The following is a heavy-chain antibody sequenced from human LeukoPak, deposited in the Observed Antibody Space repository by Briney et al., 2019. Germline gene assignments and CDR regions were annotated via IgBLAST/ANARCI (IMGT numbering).Heavy chain of an antibody. V-gene: IGHV3-30*02. CDR1: GFTFSDYG. J-gene: IGHJ4*02. CDR2: LRSDGSNK. CDR3: AKKGYSFGWRDSYYFDY. D-gene: IGHD6-19*01. Sequence: GGSLRLSCAASGFTFSDYGMHWVRQAPGKGLEWVAFLRSDGSNKYYADSVKGRFTISRDNSKNTLYLQMNSLRAEDTAVYYCAKKGYSFGWRDSYYFDYWGQGTLVTVSS.